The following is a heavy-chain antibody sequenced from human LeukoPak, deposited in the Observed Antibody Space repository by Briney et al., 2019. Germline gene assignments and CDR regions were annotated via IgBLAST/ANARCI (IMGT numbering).Heavy chain of an antibody. CDR1: GGSISSYY. CDR3: ARVLPYDSSGIDY. D-gene: IGHD3-22*01. Sequence: SETLSLTCTVSGGSISSYYWSWIRQPPGKGLEWSGYIYHSGSTYYNPSLKSRVTISVDRSKNQFSLKLSSVTAADTAVYYCARVLPYDSSGIDYWGQGTLVTVSS. J-gene: IGHJ4*02. CDR2: IYHSGST. V-gene: IGHV4-59*12.